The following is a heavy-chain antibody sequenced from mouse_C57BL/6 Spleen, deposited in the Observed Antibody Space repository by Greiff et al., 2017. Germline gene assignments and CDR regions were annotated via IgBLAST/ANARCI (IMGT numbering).Heavy chain of an antibody. Sequence: VQLQQPGAELVMPGASVKLSCKASGYTFTSYWMHWVKQRPGQGLEWIGEIDPSDSYTNYNQKFKGKSTLTVDKSSSTAYMQLSSLTSEDSAVYYCARCWDGYFYFDYWGQGTTLTVSS. V-gene: IGHV1-69*01. D-gene: IGHD2-3*01. CDR1: GYTFTSYW. CDR2: IDPSDSYT. J-gene: IGHJ2*01. CDR3: ARCWDGYFYFDY.